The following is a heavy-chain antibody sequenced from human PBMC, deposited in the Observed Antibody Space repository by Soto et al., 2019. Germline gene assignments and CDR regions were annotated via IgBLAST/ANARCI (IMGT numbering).Heavy chain of an antibody. Sequence: SETLSLTCTVSGGSISSSSYHWGWIRQPPGKGLEWIGSIYYSGSTYYNPSLKSRVTISVDTSKNQFSLKLSSVAAADTAVYYCARMTFYGDYDWFDPWGQGTLVTVSS. CDR2: IYYSGST. CDR1: GGSISSSSYH. CDR3: ARMTFYGDYDWFDP. J-gene: IGHJ5*02. V-gene: IGHV4-39*01. D-gene: IGHD4-17*01.